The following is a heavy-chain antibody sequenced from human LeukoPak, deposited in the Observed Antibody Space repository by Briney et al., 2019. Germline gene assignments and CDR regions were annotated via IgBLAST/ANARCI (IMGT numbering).Heavy chain of an antibody. CDR2: IYTSGST. J-gene: IGHJ3*02. CDR3: ARRSCSSTSCYPLDAFDI. Sequence: SETLSLTCTVSGGSISSGSYFWSWIRQPAEKGLEWIGRIYTSGSTNYNPSLKTRVTISVDTSKDQFSLKLSSVTAADTAVYYCARRSCSSTSCYPLDAFDIWGQGIMVTVSS. V-gene: IGHV4-61*02. CDR1: GGSISSGSYF. D-gene: IGHD2-2*01.